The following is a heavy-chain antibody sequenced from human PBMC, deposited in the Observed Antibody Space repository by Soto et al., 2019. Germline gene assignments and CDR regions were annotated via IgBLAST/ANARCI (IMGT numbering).Heavy chain of an antibody. CDR3: AKGFGDAPYYYYYYGMDV. J-gene: IGHJ6*02. D-gene: IGHD4-17*01. Sequence: EVQLLESGGGLVQPGGSLRLSCAASGFTFSSYAMSWVRQAPGKGLERVSAISGIGGSTYYADSVKGRFTISRDNSKNSLYLQMNSLRAEDTAVYYCAKGFGDAPYYYYYYGMDVWGQGTTVTVSS. V-gene: IGHV3-23*01. CDR1: GFTFSSYA. CDR2: ISGIGGST.